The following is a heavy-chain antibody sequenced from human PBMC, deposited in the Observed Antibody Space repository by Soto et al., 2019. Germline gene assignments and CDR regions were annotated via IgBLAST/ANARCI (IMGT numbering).Heavy chain of an antibody. Sequence: QVQLQESGPGLVKPSETLSLTCTVSGASIRSYYWSWIRQPPGKGLEWIGFIYYSGSTNYNPSLKSRVTISVDTSKNQFSLRVSSVTAADTAVYYCARDQNGSPHFAYWGQGTLVTVSS. CDR1: GASIRSYY. J-gene: IGHJ4*02. CDR2: IYYSGST. D-gene: IGHD1-26*01. CDR3: ARDQNGSPHFAY. V-gene: IGHV4-59*01.